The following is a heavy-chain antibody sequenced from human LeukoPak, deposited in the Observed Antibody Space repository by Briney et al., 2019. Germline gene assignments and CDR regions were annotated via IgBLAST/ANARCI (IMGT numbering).Heavy chain of an antibody. CDR1: GGSFSGYY. CDR3: ARGLGRSSGWYTYFQH. V-gene: IGHV4-34*01. Sequence: SETLFLTCAVYGGSFSGYYWSWIRQPPGKGLEWIGEINHSGSTNYNPSLKSRVTISVDTSKNQFSLKLSSVTAADTAVYYCARGLGRSSGWYTYFQHWGQGTLVTVSS. D-gene: IGHD6-19*01. J-gene: IGHJ1*01. CDR2: INHSGST.